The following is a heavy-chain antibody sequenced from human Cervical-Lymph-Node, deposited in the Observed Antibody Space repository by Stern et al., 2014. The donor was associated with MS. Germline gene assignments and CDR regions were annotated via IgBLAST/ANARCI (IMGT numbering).Heavy chain of an antibody. CDR1: GYTFTKYG. D-gene: IGHD3-16*01. J-gene: IGHJ3*01. CDR3: AREDRPYDYGWGIYRPDGFDV. Sequence: QVQLVESGPEVREPGASVTVSCKASGYTFTKYGISWMRQAPGQGLEWMAWISTSDGATDYAERIRGRVFVTRDTTTSTVYMEWMSLRSDDTAVYYCAREDRPYDYGWGIYRPDGFDVWGQGTMVTVSS. V-gene: IGHV1-18*01. CDR2: ISTSDGAT.